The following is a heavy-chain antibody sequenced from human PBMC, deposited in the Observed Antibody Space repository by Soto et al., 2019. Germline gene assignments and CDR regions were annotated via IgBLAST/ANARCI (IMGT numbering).Heavy chain of an antibody. Sequence: ASVKVSCKASGGTFSSYAISWVRQAPGQGLEWMGGIIPIFGTANYAQKFQGRVTITADESTSTAYMELSSLRSEDTAVYYCASGRTGTPYYFDYWGQGTLVTVSS. J-gene: IGHJ4*02. V-gene: IGHV1-69*13. D-gene: IGHD1-1*01. CDR2: IIPIFGTA. CDR1: GGTFSSYA. CDR3: ASGRTGTPYYFDY.